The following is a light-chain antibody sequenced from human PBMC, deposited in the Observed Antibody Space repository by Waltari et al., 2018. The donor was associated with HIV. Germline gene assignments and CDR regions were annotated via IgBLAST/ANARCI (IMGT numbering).Light chain of an antibody. Sequence: QSALTQPASVSGSPGQSITISCTGTSSDVGGYNSVSWYHQHHGKPPKHMIYDVSKRPSGVSNRFSGSKSGNTAALTSAGLQAEDEADYYCSSYTSSSTLVVFGGGTKLTVL. CDR2: DVS. CDR3: SSYTSSSTLVV. CDR1: SSDVGGYNS. V-gene: IGLV2-14*03. J-gene: IGLJ2*01.